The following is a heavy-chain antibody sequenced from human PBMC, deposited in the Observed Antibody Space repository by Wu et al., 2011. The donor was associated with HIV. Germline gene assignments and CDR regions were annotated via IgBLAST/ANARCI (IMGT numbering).Heavy chain of an antibody. D-gene: IGHD3-16*02. Sequence: QVQLMQSGAEVKKPGSSVKVSCKASGSTFSTNAISWVRQAPGQGLEWMGRIIPKFGTPNYAQKFQDRVVISADKSTTTAYLELSSLRPEDTAVYYCARLRGIAYGGVIVDYWGQGTLVTVSS. CDR2: IIPKFGTP. CDR3: ARLRGIAYGGVIVDY. CDR1: GSTFSTNA. J-gene: IGHJ4*02. V-gene: IGHV1-69*14.